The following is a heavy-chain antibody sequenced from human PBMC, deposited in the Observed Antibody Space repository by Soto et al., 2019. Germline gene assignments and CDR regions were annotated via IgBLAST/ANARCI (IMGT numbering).Heavy chain of an antibody. CDR1: GFTCSSYA. CDR2: ISGSGGST. Sequence: VGSLRLSCAASGFTCSSYAMSWVRQTPGKGLEWVSAISGSGGSTYYADSVKGRFTISRDNSKNTLYLQMNSLRAEDTSVYYCAKVTPSGHRAYFDYWGQGTLVTVSS. J-gene: IGHJ4*02. V-gene: IGHV3-23*01. CDR3: AKVTPSGHRAYFDY.